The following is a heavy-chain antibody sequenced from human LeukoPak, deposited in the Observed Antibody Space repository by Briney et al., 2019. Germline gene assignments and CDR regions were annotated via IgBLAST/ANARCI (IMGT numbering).Heavy chain of an antibody. D-gene: IGHD6-19*01. CDR3: AKAVGSSGWYVSY. V-gene: IGHV3-9*01. CDR1: GFTFDDYA. Sequence: GGSLRLSCAASGFTFDDYAMHWVRQAPGKGLEWVSGISWNSGSIGYADSVKGRFTISRDNAKNSLYLQMNSLRAEDTALYYCAKAVGSSGWYVSYWGQGTLVTVSS. CDR2: ISWNSGSI. J-gene: IGHJ4*02.